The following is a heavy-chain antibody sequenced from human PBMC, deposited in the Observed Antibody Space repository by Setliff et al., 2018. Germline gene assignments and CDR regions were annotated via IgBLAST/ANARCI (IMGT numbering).Heavy chain of an antibody. CDR2: INHSGST. CDR3: ARGYRGYYNFWSGSQGANWFDP. CDR1: GGSFSGYY. Sequence: KTSETLSLTCAVYGGSFSGYYWSWIRQPPGKGLEWIGEINHSGSTNYNPSLKSRVTISVDTSKNQFSLKLSSVTAADTAVYYCARGYRGYYNFWSGSQGANWFDPWGQGTLVTVSS. V-gene: IGHV4-34*01. J-gene: IGHJ5*02. D-gene: IGHD3-3*01.